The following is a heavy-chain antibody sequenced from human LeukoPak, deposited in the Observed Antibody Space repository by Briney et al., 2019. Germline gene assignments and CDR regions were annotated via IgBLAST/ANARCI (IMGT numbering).Heavy chain of an antibody. CDR2: ISVFNGNT. Sequence: ASVKVSCKASGYTFTSYGMSGVRQAPGQGLEWMGWISVFNGNTNYAEKFQGRVTMTTDTSTSTVYMELRSLRSDDTAFYYCARGEGYYDIWGGQGTLVTVSS. V-gene: IGHV1-18*01. D-gene: IGHD3-9*01. J-gene: IGHJ4*02. CDR3: ARGEGYYDIW. CDR1: GYTFTSYG.